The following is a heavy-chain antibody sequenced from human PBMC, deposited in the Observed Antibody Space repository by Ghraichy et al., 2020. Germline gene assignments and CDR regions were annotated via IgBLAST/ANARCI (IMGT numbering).Heavy chain of an antibody. V-gene: IGHV4-34*01. CDR2: INHSGST. Sequence: SETLSLTCAVYGGSFSGYYWSWIRQPPEKGLEWIGEINHSGSTNYNPSLKSRVTISVDTSKNQFSLKLSSVTAADTAVYYCARGGGSRRGYFDYWGQGTLVTVSS. CDR3: ARGGGSRRGYFDY. J-gene: IGHJ4*02. CDR1: GGSFSGYY. D-gene: IGHD3-16*01.